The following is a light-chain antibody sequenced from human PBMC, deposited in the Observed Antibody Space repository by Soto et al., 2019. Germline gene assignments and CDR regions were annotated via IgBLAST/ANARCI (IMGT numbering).Light chain of an antibody. CDR1: QIVSSTY. CDR2: GAS. J-gene: IGKJ4*01. Sequence: EIVLTQSPGTLSLSPGERATLSCRASQIVSSTYLAWFQQKAGQAPRLLIYGASTRATGIPDRFSGSGSGTDFTLTISGLEPEDVALYYCQQYDVTPPNTFGGGTKVEV. CDR3: QQYDVTPPNT. V-gene: IGKV3-20*01.